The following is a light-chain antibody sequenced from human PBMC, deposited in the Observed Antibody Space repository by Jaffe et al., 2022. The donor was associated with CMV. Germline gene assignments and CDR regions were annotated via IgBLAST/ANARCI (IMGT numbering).Light chain of an antibody. CDR3: QQYGRSPHT. CDR2: GAS. CDR1: QSVSSNY. Sequence: EIVLTQSPGTLSLSPGERATLSCRASQSVSSNYLAWYQQKPGQAPRLLIYGASSRATGIPDRFSGSGSGTDFTLTISRLEPEDFAVYYCQQYGRSPHTFGQGTRLEIK. V-gene: IGKV3-20*01. J-gene: IGKJ5*01.